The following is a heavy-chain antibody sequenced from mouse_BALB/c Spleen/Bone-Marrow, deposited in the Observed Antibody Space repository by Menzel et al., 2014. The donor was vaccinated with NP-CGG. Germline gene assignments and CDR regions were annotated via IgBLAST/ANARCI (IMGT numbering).Heavy chain of an antibody. Sequence: EVKLVESGGGLVKPGGSLKLSCAASGFTFSSYAMSWVRQTPEERLEWVASISSGGSTYYPDSVKGRFTISRDNARNILYLQMSSLRSEDTAMYYCARVEDGYYVRAMDYWGQGTSVTASS. D-gene: IGHD2-3*01. CDR1: GFTFSSYA. CDR2: ISSGGST. V-gene: IGHV5-6-5*01. J-gene: IGHJ4*01. CDR3: ARVEDGYYVRAMDY.